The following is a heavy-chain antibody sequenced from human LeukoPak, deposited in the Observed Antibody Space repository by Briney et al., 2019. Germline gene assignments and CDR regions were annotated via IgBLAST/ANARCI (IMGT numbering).Heavy chain of an antibody. J-gene: IGHJ4*02. D-gene: IGHD1-26*01. V-gene: IGHV3-23*01. CDR1: GFTFSNYA. CDR2: ISGSGGGT. Sequence: PGASLRLSCAASGFTFSNYAMSWVRQAPGKGLEWVSGISGSGGGTYYADSVKGRFTISRDNLKNTLHLQMNSLRAEETAVYYRAKGTASGSYPRMYYFDYWGQGTLVTVSS. CDR3: AKGTASGSYPRMYYFDY.